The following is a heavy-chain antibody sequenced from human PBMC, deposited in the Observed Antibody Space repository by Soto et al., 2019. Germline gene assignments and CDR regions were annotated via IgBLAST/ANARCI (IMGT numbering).Heavy chain of an antibody. J-gene: IGHJ4*02. CDR1: GFTFDDYA. V-gene: IGHV3-9*01. D-gene: IGHD2-2*01. CDR3: AKDLITSWICGNFES. CDR2: IAFNSGNT. Sequence: EVQLVESGGGWVQPGRSLRLSCAASGFTFDDYAMHWVRQAPGKGLEWVSGIAFNSGNTAYADSVKGRFTISRDNAKNYLYMQINRLGAEDPALYYCAKDLITSWICGNFESWGQGTMVTVSS.